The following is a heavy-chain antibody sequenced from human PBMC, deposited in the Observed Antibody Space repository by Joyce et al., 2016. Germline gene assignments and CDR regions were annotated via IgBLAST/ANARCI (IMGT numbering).Heavy chain of an antibody. CDR1: GFTFTNYW. J-gene: IGHJ4*02. CDR3: GSVFEY. Sequence: EVQLVESGGGLLQPGGSLRLSCAASGFTFTNYWRHWVRQAPGKGVVCVARGDSDGSGTNYADSGNGRITISRDNAKNMVYLQMNSLRIEDTAVYYCGSVFEYWGRGALVTVSS. V-gene: IGHV3-74*01. CDR2: GDSDGSGT.